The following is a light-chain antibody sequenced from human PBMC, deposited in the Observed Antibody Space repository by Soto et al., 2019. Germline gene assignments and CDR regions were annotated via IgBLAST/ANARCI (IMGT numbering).Light chain of an antibody. V-gene: IGKV1-5*01. CDR2: DAS. Sequence: GDRVTITCRASQSISSWLAWYQQKPGKAPKFPIYDASNLESGVPSRFSGSGSGTEFTLTISSLQPDDFATYYCQQYSSYWTFGHGTKVDIK. CDR1: QSISSW. CDR3: QQYSSYWT. J-gene: IGKJ1*01.